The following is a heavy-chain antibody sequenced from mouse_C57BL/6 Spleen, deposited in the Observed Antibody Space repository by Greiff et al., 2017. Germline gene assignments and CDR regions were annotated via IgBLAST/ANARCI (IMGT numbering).Heavy chain of an antibody. CDR1: GYTFTGYW. CDR3: ASLSYGSSGGFAY. V-gene: IGHV1-7*01. J-gene: IGHJ3*01. Sequence: VQLVESGAELMKPGASVKLSCKATGYTFTGYWMHWVKQRPGQGLEWIGYINPSSGYTKYNQKFKDKATLTADKSSSTAYMQLSSLTYEDSAVYYCASLSYGSSGGFAYWGQGTLVTVSA. D-gene: IGHD1-1*01. CDR2: INPSSGYT.